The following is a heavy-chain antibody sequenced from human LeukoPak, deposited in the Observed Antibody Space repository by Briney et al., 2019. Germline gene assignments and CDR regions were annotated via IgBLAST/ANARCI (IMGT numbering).Heavy chain of an antibody. D-gene: IGHD3-22*01. CDR2: ISYDGTNK. V-gene: IGHV3-30-3*01. CDR3: ARDRGIVVVSGLSDAFDI. CDR1: GFXFSRYA. Sequence: GRSLRLSCVASGFXFSRYAIHWVRQAPGKGLEWLTVISYDGTNKYYADSVKGRFTISRDNSKNTIYLQMNSLRAEDTAVYYCARDRGIVVVSGLSDAFDIWGQGTTVTVSS. J-gene: IGHJ3*02.